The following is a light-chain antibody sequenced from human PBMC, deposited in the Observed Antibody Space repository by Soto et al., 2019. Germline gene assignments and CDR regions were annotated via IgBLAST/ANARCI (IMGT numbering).Light chain of an antibody. CDR3: QQRSNWPHSIT. V-gene: IGKV3-11*01. J-gene: IGKJ5*01. CDR2: GVS. CDR1: QSVSSN. Sequence: EIVMTQSPATLSVSPGERATLSCRASQSVSSNLAWYQHKPGQAPSLLIYGVSNRATGIPERFSGSGSGTDFTLTISSLEPEDFAVYYCQQRSNWPHSITFGQGTRLEIK.